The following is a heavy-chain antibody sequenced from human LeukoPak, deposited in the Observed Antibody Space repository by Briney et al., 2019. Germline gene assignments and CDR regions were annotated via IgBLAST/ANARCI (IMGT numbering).Heavy chain of an antibody. CDR3: ARGNYDFAYDP. D-gene: IGHD3-3*01. CDR2: LSTSGSYI. Sequence: GGSLRLSCAASGFIVDDFDMNWVRQAPGKGLEWVSYLSTSGSYIHYADSVKGRFTISRDAGKNSLYLQLDSLTVEDTAVYFCARGNYDFAYDPWGQGTLVTVSS. J-gene: IGHJ5*02. CDR1: GFIVDDFD. V-gene: IGHV3-21*01.